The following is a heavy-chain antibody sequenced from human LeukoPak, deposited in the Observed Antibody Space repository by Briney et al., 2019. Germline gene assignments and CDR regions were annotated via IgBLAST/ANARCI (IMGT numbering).Heavy chain of an antibody. Sequence: ASVKASCKASGYTFTSYGISWVRQAPGQGLEWMGWISAYNGNTNYAQKLQGRVTMTTDTSTSTAYMELRSLRSDDAAVYYCARYCSGGSCYPLDYWGHGTLVTVSS. CDR3: ARYCSGGSCYPLDY. J-gene: IGHJ4*01. D-gene: IGHD2-15*01. V-gene: IGHV1-18*01. CDR1: GYTFTSYG. CDR2: ISAYNGNT.